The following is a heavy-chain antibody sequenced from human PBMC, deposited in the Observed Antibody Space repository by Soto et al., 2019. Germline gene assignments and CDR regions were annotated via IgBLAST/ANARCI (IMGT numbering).Heavy chain of an antibody. CDR1: GYTFTSYD. V-gene: IGHV1-8*01. CDR2: MNPNSGNT. J-gene: IGHJ6*02. Sequence: ASVKVSCKASGYTFTSYDINWVRQATGRGLEWMGWMNPNSGNTGYAQKFQGRVTMTRNTSISTAYMELSSLRSEDTAVYYCARGTGSGSYGWSFYYYYGMDVWGQGTTVTVSS. CDR3: ARGTGSGSYGWSFYYYYGMDV. D-gene: IGHD3-10*01.